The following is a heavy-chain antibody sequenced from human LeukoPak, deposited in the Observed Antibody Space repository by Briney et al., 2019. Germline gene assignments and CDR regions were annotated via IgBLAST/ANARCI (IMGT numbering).Heavy chain of an antibody. CDR1: GYSISSGYY. J-gene: IGHJ3*02. CDR2: IYHSGST. V-gene: IGHV4-38-2*02. Sequence: SETLSLTCTVSGYSISSGYYWGWIRQPPGKGLEWIGSIYHSGSTYYNPSLKSRVTISVDTSKNQFSLKLSSVTAADTAVYYCARGTLSAFDIWGQGTMVTVSS. CDR3: ARGTLSAFDI. D-gene: IGHD1-14*01.